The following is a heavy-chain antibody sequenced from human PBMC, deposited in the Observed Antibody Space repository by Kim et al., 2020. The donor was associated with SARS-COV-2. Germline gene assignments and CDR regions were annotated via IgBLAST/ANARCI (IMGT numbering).Heavy chain of an antibody. V-gene: IGHV7-4-1*02. CDR3: ARDHCSGGSCYSGFAY. CDR2: INTNTGNP. Sequence: ASVKVSCKASGYTFTSYAMNWVRQAPGQGLEWMGWINTNTGNPTYAQGFTGRFVFSLDTSVSTAYLQISSLKAEDTAVYYCARDHCSGGSCYSGFAYWGQGTLVTVSS. CDR1: GYTFTSYA. J-gene: IGHJ4*02. D-gene: IGHD2-15*01.